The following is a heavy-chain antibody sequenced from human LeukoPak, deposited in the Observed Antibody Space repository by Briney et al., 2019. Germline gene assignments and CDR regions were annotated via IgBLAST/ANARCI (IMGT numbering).Heavy chain of an antibody. Sequence: SETLSLTCTVSGGSISSYYWSWIRQPPGKGLEWIGYIYYSGSTNYNPSLKSRVTISVDTSKDQFSLKLSSVTAADTAVYYCATGGIAVAGALDYWGQRTLVTVSS. CDR3: ATGGIAVAGALDY. CDR1: GGSISSYY. D-gene: IGHD6-19*01. CDR2: IYYSGST. J-gene: IGHJ4*02. V-gene: IGHV4-59*01.